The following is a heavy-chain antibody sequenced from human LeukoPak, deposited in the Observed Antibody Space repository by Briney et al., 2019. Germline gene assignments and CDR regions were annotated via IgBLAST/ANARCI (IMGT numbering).Heavy chain of an antibody. V-gene: IGHV3-23*01. CDR3: AKDRIRLGELSMYDY. J-gene: IGHJ4*02. Sequence: GGSLRLSCAASGFTFSSYAMSWVRQAPGKGLEWVSAISGSGGSTYYADSVKGRFTISRDNPKNTLYLQMNSLRAEDTAVYYCAKDRIRLGELSMYDYWGQGTLVTVSS. CDR2: ISGSGGST. D-gene: IGHD3-16*02. CDR1: GFTFSSYA.